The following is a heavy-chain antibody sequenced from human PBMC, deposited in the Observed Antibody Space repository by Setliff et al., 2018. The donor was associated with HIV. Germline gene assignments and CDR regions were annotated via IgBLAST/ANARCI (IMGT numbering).Heavy chain of an antibody. J-gene: IGHJ4*02. CDR3: VRDLQGDYNGYLHY. V-gene: IGHV3-21*01. CDR2: ISHSSLYT. D-gene: IGHD1-1*01. CDR1: GFTFKDFS. Sequence: SGGSLRLSCAASGFTFKDFSMAWVRQAPGKGLEWVSSISHSSLYTYYVDSVKGRFTISRDNAQNSLSLQMNSLRAEDTAVYYCVRDLQGDYNGYLHYWGQGTLVTVSS.